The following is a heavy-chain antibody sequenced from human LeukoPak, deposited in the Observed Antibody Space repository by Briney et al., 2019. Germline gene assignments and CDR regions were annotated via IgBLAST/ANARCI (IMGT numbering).Heavy chain of an antibody. CDR3: AKDLTAYHSSGELIDY. D-gene: IGHD3-22*01. V-gene: IGHV3-23*01. CDR1: GFTFSRYA. Sequence: GGSLRLSCAASGFTFSRYAMSWVRQAPGKGLEWVSAISGSGGSTYYADSVKGRFTISRDNSKNTLYLQMNSLRAEDTAVYYCAKDLTAYHSSGELIDYWGQGTLVTVSS. CDR2: ISGSGGST. J-gene: IGHJ4*02.